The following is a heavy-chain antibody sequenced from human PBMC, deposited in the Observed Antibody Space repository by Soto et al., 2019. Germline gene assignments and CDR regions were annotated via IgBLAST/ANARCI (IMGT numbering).Heavy chain of an antibody. J-gene: IGHJ4*02. CDR2: IYHSGST. Sequence: GTRSITCAVSGGSISSSNWWSWVRQPPGKGLEWIGEIYHSGSTNYNPSLKSRVTISVDKSKNQFSLKLSSVTAADTAVYYCARLELQYQKPGALDYSGQGPLLTGSS. CDR1: GGSISSSNW. V-gene: IGHV4-4*02. CDR3: ARLELQYQKPGALDY. D-gene: IGHD1-7*01.